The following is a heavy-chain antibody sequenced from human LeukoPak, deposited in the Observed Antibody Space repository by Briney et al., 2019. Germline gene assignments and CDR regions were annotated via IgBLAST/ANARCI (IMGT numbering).Heavy chain of an antibody. Sequence: SETPSLTCAVYGGSFSGYYWSWIRQPPGKGLEWIGEINHSGSTNYNPSLKSRVTISVDTSKNQFSLKLSSVTAADTAVYYCARLVTYKRAFDIWGQGTMVTVSS. D-gene: IGHD1-14*01. CDR2: INHSGST. CDR1: GGSFSGYY. V-gene: IGHV4-34*01. J-gene: IGHJ3*02. CDR3: ARLVTYKRAFDI.